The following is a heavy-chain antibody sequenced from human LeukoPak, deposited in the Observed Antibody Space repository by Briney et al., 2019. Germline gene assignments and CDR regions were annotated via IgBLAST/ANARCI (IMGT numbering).Heavy chain of an antibody. V-gene: IGHV1-18*01. J-gene: IGHJ1*01. CDR1: GYTFTSHG. Sequence: ASVKVSCKASGYTFTSHGISWVRQAPGQGLEWMGWISAYSGNTNFAQKFQGRVTITADESTSTAYMELSSLRAEDTAVYYCAKDLEEYYHDSSGYVGYFQHWGQGTLVTVSS. CDR3: AKDLEEYYHDSSGYVGYFQH. D-gene: IGHD3-22*01. CDR2: ISAYSGNT.